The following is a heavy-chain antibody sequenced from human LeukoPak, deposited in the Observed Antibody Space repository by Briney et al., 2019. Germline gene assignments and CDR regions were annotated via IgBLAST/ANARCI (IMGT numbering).Heavy chain of an antibody. V-gene: IGHV3-23*01. Sequence: GGSLRLSCAASGFTFSSYAMSWVRQAPGKGLEWVSAISASGTTTYYADSVQGRFTISRDNSKNTLYLQMNSLRAEDTVVYYCAKSSIFYDSSGYYVGEKYYFDYWGQGTLVTVSS. CDR1: GFTFSSYA. J-gene: IGHJ4*02. CDR3: AKSSIFYDSSGYYVGEKYYFDY. CDR2: ISASGTTT. D-gene: IGHD3-22*01.